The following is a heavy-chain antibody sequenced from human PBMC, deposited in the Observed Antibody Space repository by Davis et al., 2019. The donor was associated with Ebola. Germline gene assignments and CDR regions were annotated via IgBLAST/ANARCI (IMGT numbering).Heavy chain of an antibody. Sequence: PGGSLRLSCAASGFTFSGSAMHWVRQASGKGLGWVGRIRSKANSYATAYAASVKGRFTISRDDSKNTAYLQMNSLKTEDTAVYYCTTTILGYCSGGSCTHDDYWGQGTLVTVSS. CDR1: GFTFSGSA. V-gene: IGHV3-73*01. CDR3: TTTILGYCSGGSCTHDDY. D-gene: IGHD2-15*01. J-gene: IGHJ4*02. CDR2: IRSKANSYAT.